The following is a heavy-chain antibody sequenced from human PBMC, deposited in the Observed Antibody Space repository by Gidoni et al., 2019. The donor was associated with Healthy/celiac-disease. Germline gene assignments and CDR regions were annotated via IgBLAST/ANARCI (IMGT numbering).Heavy chain of an antibody. V-gene: IGHV1-69*04. CDR3: ARDFLFYGDYVDYYYGMDV. CDR2: IIPSLGIA. CDR1: GGTFSSYA. Sequence: QVQLVQSGAEVTKPGSSVKVSCKASGGTFSSYAISWVRQAPGQGLEWRGRIIPSLGIANYAQKCQGRVTITADKSTSTAYMELSSLRSEDTAVYYCARDFLFYGDYVDYYYGMDVWGQGTTVTVSS. J-gene: IGHJ6*02. D-gene: IGHD4-17*01.